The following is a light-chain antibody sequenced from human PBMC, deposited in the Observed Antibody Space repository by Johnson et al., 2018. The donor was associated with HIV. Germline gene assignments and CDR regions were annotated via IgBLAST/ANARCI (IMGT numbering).Light chain of an antibody. J-gene: IGLJ1*01. Sequence: QSVLTQPPSVSAAPGQKVTISCSGSNSNIGNNYVSWYQHLPGTAPKLLIYENNKRPSGIPDRFSGSKFGTSATLGITGLQTGDEADYYCGTWNSSLSVQNYVVGTGTKVTVV. CDR2: ENN. V-gene: IGLV1-51*02. CDR1: NSNIGNNY. CDR3: GTWNSSLSVQNYV.